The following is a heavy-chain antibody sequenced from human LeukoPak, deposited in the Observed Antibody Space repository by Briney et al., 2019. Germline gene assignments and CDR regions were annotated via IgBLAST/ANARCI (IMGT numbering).Heavy chain of an antibody. CDR1: GYTFTGYY. CDR3: ARGRLYYDSSGYYLTNSIDY. J-gene: IGHJ4*02. D-gene: IGHD3-22*01. Sequence: ASVKVSCKASGYTFTGYYMHWVRQAPGQGLEWMGWINPNSGGTNYAQKFQGRVTMTRYTSISTAYMELSRLRSDDTAVYYCARGRLYYDSSGYYLTNSIDYWGQGTLVSVSS. V-gene: IGHV1-2*02. CDR2: INPNSGGT.